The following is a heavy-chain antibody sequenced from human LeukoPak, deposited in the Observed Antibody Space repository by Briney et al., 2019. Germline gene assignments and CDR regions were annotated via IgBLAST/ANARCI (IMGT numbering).Heavy chain of an antibody. V-gene: IGHV3-48*03. CDR2: IGSGGSPI. Sequence: GGSLRLSCAASGFTFSNYPMNWVRQAPGKGLEWVSYIGSGGSPIYYADSVRGRFSISRDNAKNSLYLQMSSLRAEDTAVYYCARTLGYSSSPLPYWGQGTLVTVSS. CDR3: ARTLGYSSSPLPY. D-gene: IGHD6-13*01. CDR1: GFTFSNYP. J-gene: IGHJ4*02.